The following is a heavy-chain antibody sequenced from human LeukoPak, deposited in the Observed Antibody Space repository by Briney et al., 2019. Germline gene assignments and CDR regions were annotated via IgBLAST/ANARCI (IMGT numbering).Heavy chain of an antibody. Sequence: GESLKISCTGSGYTFTTYWIGWVRQMPGKGLEWMGIIYPADSDTRYSPTVRGQVTISVDKSVNTAYLQWSSLNASDTATYYCARQRGSGWYDFWGQGTLVTVSS. V-gene: IGHV5-51*01. J-gene: IGHJ5*01. CDR3: ARQRGSGWYDF. CDR2: IYPADSDT. CDR1: GYTFTTYW. D-gene: IGHD6-19*01.